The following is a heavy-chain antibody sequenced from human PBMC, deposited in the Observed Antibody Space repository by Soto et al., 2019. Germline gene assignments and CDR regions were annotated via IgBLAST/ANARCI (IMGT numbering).Heavy chain of an antibody. D-gene: IGHD3-22*01. J-gene: IGHJ4*02. Sequence: EVQLLESGGGLVQPGGSLRLSCAASGFTFSSYAMSWVRQAPGKGLEWVSAISGSGGSTYYADSVKGRFTISRDNSKNXLXLQIHSLRAEDTAVYYCAKVGLYYDDNSDKRGGFDYWGQGTLVTVSS. CDR2: ISGSGGST. V-gene: IGHV3-23*01. CDR3: AKVGLYYDDNSDKRGGFDY. CDR1: GFTFSSYA.